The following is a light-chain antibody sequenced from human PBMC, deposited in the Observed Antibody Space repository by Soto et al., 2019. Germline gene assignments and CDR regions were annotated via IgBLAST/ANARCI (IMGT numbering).Light chain of an antibody. J-gene: IGKJ1*01. V-gene: IGKV1-39*01. CDR2: TTS. CDR3: QQSYTTPWT. CDR1: QSISNS. Sequence: DIQVTQSPSSLTASVGDRVSITCRASQSISNSLNWFQQNPGKAHKLLISTTSSLQSGVPSRFSGSGSGTDFTLTISSLQPEDFATYYCQQSYTTPWTFGQGTKLEIK.